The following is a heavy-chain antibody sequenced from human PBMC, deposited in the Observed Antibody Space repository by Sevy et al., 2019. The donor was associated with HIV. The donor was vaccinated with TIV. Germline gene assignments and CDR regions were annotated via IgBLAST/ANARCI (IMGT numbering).Heavy chain of an antibody. CDR2: VHYRGST. Sequence: SETLSLSCTVSASSGPISTSNSYWGWIRQPPGKGLEWIGSVHYRGSTYYHPSLKSRVTISIHTSRNLFSLELKSVTAADTAFYFDSWGRGILVTVSS. CDR1: ASSGPISTSNSY. J-gene: IGHJ4*02. CDR3: S. V-gene: IGHV4-39*01.